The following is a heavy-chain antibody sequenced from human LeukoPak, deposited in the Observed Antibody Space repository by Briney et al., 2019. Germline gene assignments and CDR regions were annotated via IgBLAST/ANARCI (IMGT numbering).Heavy chain of an antibody. CDR2: IKTDGSIT. CDR1: GFSFSVYW. Sequence: GGSLRLSCAASGFSFSVYWMHWVRQAPGKGPVWVSCIKTDGSITDYADFVKGRLTISRDNAKNTLYLQMNSLRAEDTAVYYCARDGILLWFGELGNWFDPWGQGTLVTVSS. D-gene: IGHD3-10*01. V-gene: IGHV3-74*01. CDR3: ARDGILLWFGELGNWFDP. J-gene: IGHJ5*02.